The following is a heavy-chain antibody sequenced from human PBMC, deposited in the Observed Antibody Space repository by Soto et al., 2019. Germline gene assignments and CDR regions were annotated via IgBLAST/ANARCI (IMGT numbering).Heavy chain of an antibody. CDR3: ARVGPQYNWNYYFDY. CDR1: GGSISSGDYY. CDR2: IYYSGST. D-gene: IGHD1-7*01. J-gene: IGHJ4*02. V-gene: IGHV4-30-4*02. Sequence: SETLSLTCTVSGGSISSGDYYWSWIRQPPGKGLEWIGYIYYSGSTYYNPSLKSRVTISVDTSKNQFSLKLSSVTAADTAVYYCARVGPQYNWNYYFDYWGQGTLVTVSS.